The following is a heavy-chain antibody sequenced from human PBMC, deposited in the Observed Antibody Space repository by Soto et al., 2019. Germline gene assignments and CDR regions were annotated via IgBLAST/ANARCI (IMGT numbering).Heavy chain of an antibody. CDR2: ISAYNGNT. CDR1: GYTFTSYG. D-gene: IGHD6-13*01. V-gene: IGHV1-18*01. J-gene: IGHJ4*02. Sequence: ASVKVSCKASGYTFTSYGISWVRQAPGQGLEWMGWISAYNGNTNYAQKLQGRVTMTTDTSTSTAYMELRGLRSDDTAVYYCARSIAAAGPFDYWGQGTLVTVSS. CDR3: ARSIAAAGPFDY.